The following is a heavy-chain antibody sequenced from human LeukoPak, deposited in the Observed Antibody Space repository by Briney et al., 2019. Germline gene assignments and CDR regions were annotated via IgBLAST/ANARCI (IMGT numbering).Heavy chain of an antibody. CDR2: ISAYNGNT. V-gene: IGHV1-18*01. Sequence: GASVKVSCKASGYTFTSYGISWVRQAPGQGLEWIGWISAYNGNTNYAQKLQGRVTMTTDTSTSTAYMELRSLRSDDTAVYYCARRGAQWELLPYYFDYWGQGTLVTVSS. CDR1: GYTFTSYG. D-gene: IGHD1-26*01. CDR3: ARRGAQWELLPYYFDY. J-gene: IGHJ4*02.